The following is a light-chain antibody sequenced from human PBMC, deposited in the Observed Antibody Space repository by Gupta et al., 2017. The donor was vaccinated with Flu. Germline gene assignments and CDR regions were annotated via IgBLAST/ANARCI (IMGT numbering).Light chain of an antibody. V-gene: IGKV1-39*01. Sequence: DIQMTQSPSSLSASVGDRVTITCRASQSISSYLNWYQQKPGKAPKLLIYAASSLQSGVPSRFSGSGSGTDFTLTISRRQPEDFATYYCQQRDSTPFTFGGGTKVEIK. CDR3: QQRDSTPFT. CDR1: QSISSY. CDR2: AAS. J-gene: IGKJ4*01.